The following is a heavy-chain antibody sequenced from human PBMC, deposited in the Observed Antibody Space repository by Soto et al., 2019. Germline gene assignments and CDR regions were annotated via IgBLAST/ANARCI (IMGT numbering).Heavy chain of an antibody. D-gene: IGHD3-22*01. J-gene: IGHJ6*02. CDR1: GDTFSSYA. CDR3: ARDGSGYQSRASHMEV. Sequence: VPLVQSGAEVKKPGSSVKVSCKASGDTFSSYAISWVRQAPGQGLEWMGGIIPIFGTANYAQKFQGRVTITADESTSTAYMELSSLRSEHTAVDYCARDGSGYQSRASHMEVWGQGTTVTVSS. CDR2: IIPIFGTA. V-gene: IGHV1-69*01.